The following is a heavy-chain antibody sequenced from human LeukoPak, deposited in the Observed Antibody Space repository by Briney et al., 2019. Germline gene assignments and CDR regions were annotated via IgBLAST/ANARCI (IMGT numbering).Heavy chain of an antibody. Sequence: ASVKVSCKISGYTFTDNFMHWVRQAPGQGLQWMGWINPNNGGTNYAQRFQGRVTMTRDTLISTAYVELSRLRSDDTAVYFCARGPGGFSPSWIDYWGQGTLVTVSS. CDR2: INPNNGGT. D-gene: IGHD2-2*01. CDR1: GYTFTDNF. CDR3: ARGPGGFSPSWIDY. V-gene: IGHV1-2*02. J-gene: IGHJ4*02.